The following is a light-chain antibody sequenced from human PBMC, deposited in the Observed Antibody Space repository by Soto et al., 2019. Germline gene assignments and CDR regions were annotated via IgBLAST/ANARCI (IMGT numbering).Light chain of an antibody. CDR2: KAS. CDR3: HQYARYPWT. Sequence: DIQMTQSPSTLCASVGDRVNISCRASQAVGNWLAWHQQKPGRAPKDLVYKASTLQNGVPSRFSGSGSGTEFTLTISSLQPDDVATYFCHQYARYPWTFGQGTKVEIK. J-gene: IGKJ1*01. CDR1: QAVGNW. V-gene: IGKV1-5*03.